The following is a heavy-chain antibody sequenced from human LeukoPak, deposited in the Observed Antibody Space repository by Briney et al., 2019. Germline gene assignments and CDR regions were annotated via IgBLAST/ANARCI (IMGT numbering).Heavy chain of an antibody. V-gene: IGHV4-34*01. CDR2: INHSGST. J-gene: IGHJ4*02. CDR1: GGSFSGYY. D-gene: IGHD1-26*01. CDR3: ARGGVGATPDYFDY. Sequence: SETLSLTCAVYGGSFSGYYWSWIRQPPGKGLEWIGEINHSGSTNYNPSLKSRVTISVDTSKNQFSLKLSSVTAADTAVYYCARGGVGATPDYFDYWGQGTLVTASS.